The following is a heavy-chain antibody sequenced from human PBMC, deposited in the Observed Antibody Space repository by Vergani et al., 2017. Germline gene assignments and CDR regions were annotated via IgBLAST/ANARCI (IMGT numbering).Heavy chain of an antibody. CDR3: SIAAAGAPALYFQH. Sequence: QLQLQESGPGLVKPSETLSLTCPVSGGSINSSSYYWGWIRQSPGKGLEWIGSSYYSGSTYFNPSLKSRVTIAVDTTKNQLSLKLSSVTAAGTAVYYCSIAAAGAPALYFQHWGQGTLVTVSS. CDR2: SYYSGST. V-gene: IGHV4-39*01. J-gene: IGHJ1*01. CDR1: GGSINSSSYY. D-gene: IGHD6-13*01.